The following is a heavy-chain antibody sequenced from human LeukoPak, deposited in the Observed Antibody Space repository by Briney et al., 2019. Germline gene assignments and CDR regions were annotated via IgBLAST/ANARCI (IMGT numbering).Heavy chain of an antibody. CDR3: ARRAGDYSHPYDY. J-gene: IGHJ4*02. V-gene: IGHV3-53*01. Sequence: RGGSLRLSCTASGLTVSSNCMSWVRQAPGKGLEWVSFIYSGGNTYYADSVKGRFTISRDNSKNTFHLQMNSLRAEDTAVYYCARRAGDYSHPYDYWGQGTLVTVSS. D-gene: IGHD3-22*01. CDR2: IYSGGNT. CDR1: GLTVSSNC.